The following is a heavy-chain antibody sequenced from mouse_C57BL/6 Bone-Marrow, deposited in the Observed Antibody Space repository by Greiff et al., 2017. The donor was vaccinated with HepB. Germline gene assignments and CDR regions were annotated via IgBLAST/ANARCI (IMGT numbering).Heavy chain of an antibody. J-gene: IGHJ2*01. D-gene: IGHD2-3*01. V-gene: IGHV1-82*01. CDR1: GYAFSSSW. Sequence: LVKPGASVKISCKASGYAFSSSWMNWVKQRPGKGLEWIGRIYPGDGDTNYNGKFKGKATLTADKSSSTAYMQLSSLTSEDSAVYFCARSIYYFDYWGQGTTLTVSS. CDR3: ARSIYYFDY. CDR2: IYPGDGDT.